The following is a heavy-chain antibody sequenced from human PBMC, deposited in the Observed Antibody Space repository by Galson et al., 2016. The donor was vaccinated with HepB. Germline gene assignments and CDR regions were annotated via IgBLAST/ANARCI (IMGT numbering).Heavy chain of an antibody. Sequence: SVKVSCKAAGYNFPSHAMHWVRQAPGQGLEWMGWINAGNGDTKYSQKFQGRVTFTRDTSASTLYMELSSLRPEDTAVFYCTRDGFGNYGGRNYYHGMDVWGQGTTVTVSS. CDR3: TRDGFGNYGGRNYYHGMDV. V-gene: IGHV1-3*01. CDR1: GYNFPSHA. D-gene: IGHD4-11*01. J-gene: IGHJ6*02. CDR2: INAGNGDT.